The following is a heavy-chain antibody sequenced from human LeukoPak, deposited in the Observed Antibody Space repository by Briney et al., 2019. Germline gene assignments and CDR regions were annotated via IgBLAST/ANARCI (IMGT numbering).Heavy chain of an antibody. CDR3: ARVIPYYYDSSGYYRTYYFDY. V-gene: IGHV4-34*01. CDR1: DGSFSGFY. J-gene: IGHJ4*02. D-gene: IGHD3-22*01. CDR2: INHRGST. Sequence: SETLSLTCAVYDGSFSGFYWSWIRQPPGKGLEWIGEINHRGSTNYNPSLKSRVTISVDTSKNQFSLKLSSVTAADTAVYYCARVIPYYYDSSGYYRTYYFDYWGQGTLVTVSS.